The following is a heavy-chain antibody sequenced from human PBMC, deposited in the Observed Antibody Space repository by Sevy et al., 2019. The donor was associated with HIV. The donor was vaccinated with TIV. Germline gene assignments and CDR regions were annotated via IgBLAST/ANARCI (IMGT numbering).Heavy chain of an antibody. Sequence: GGSLRLSCNASGITFSTSVMNWVRQSPDRGLEWVSSISGDTYYTHYADSMRRRFIVSRDNAKNSLFLEMNSLTVEDTAVYYCTRASLLGYCSTTSCYYAFDIWGPGTVVTVSS. CDR1: GITFSTSV. CDR3: TRASLLGYCSTTSCYYAFDI. CDR2: ISGDTYYT. D-gene: IGHD2-2*01. V-gene: IGHV3-21*01. J-gene: IGHJ3*02.